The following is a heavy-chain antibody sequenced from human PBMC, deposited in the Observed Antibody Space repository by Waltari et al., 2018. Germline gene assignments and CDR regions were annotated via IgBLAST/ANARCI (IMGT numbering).Heavy chain of an antibody. CDR3: VTGLTTVTAKDYFDH. J-gene: IGHJ4*02. Sequence: EVQLVESGGGSVQPGGSLRLSCAASGMNFSNYLLIWVRQAPGKGLEWVANIKQDGSEKNYVDSVEGRFSISRDNAQNSLYLQMNSLRAEDTAIYYCVTGLTTVTAKDYFDHWGQGALVTVS. V-gene: IGHV3-7*01. D-gene: IGHD4-17*01. CDR2: IKQDGSEK. CDR1: GMNFSNYL.